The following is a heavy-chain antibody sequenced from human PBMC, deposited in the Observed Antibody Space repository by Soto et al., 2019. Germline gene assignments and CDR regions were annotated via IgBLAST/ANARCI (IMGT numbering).Heavy chain of an antibody. Sequence: EVQLVESGGGLVKPGESLRLSCTASGLTLTDAWMKWVRQAPGKGLEWVGRLKSKTNGGTADYAAPVRGRFTILRDDSKSMLYQQMNSLKTEDTAVYYCAYYRDSRAVHFDSWGQGTLVTVSS. V-gene: IGHV3-15*07. J-gene: IGHJ4*02. CDR2: LKSKTNGGTA. CDR3: AYYRDSRAVHFDS. CDR1: GLTLTDAW. D-gene: IGHD3-22*01.